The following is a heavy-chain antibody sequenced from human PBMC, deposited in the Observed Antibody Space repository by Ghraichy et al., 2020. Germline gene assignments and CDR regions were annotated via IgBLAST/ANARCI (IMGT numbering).Heavy chain of an antibody. CDR1: GFPFNNYA. D-gene: IGHD3-10*01. CDR2: ISPTGSST. J-gene: IGHJ3*02. CDR3: AKGGTGCVIQCAFDI. V-gene: IGHV3-23*01. Sequence: GGSLRLSCAASGFPFNNYALSWVRRAPGKGLEWVSTISPTGSSTDYADSVKGRFTISRDSSKHSLSLQMNSLRGEDTAVYYCAKGGTGCVIQCAFDIWGQGTKVTVSS.